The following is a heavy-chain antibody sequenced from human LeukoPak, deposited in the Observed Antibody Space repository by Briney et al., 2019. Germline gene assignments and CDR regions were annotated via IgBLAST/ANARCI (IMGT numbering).Heavy chain of an antibody. Sequence: SETLSLICTVSGGSVSSGTYYWGWIRQSPDMGLEWIGIISHSGITDYNPSLKSRVTISVDKSKNQFSLKLTSVTAADTAVYYCAIYHSGGYTSYFDYWGQGSLVTVSS. V-gene: IGHV4-39*07. J-gene: IGHJ4*02. CDR3: AIYHSGGYTSYFDY. CDR1: GGSVSSGTYY. CDR2: ISHSGIT. D-gene: IGHD3-22*01.